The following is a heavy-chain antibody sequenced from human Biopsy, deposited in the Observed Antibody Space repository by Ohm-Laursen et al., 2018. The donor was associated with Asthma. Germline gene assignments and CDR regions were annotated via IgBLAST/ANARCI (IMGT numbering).Heavy chain of an antibody. CDR1: GFTFGDYW. J-gene: IGHJ1*01. CDR3: ARTFHFWSPYHAEHYQL. D-gene: IGHD3-3*02. Sequence: SLRLSCAASGFTFGDYWMSWVRQVPGKGLEWVANIKHDGSEKNHVDSLKGRFTISRDNAKNSLYLQMNSLRAEDTAVYYCARTFHFWSPYHAEHYQLWGQGTLVPVSS. V-gene: IGHV3-7*01. CDR2: IKHDGSEK.